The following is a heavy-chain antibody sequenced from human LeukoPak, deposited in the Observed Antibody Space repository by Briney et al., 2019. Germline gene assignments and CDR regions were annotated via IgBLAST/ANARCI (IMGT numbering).Heavy chain of an antibody. Sequence: SVKVSCTASGGTFNKHAINWVRQAPGQGLEWMGRIIPFVGIVNSAQKFQGRVTITADKSTTTAYMEVSSLTSEDTAVYYCAKDSAIVGADYFDYWGQGTLVTVSS. D-gene: IGHD1-26*01. V-gene: IGHV1-69*04. CDR2: IIPFVGIV. J-gene: IGHJ4*02. CDR1: GGTFNKHA. CDR3: AKDSAIVGADYFDY.